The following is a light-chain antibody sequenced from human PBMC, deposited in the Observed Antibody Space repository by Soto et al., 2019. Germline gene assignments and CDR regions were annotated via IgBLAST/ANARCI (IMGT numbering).Light chain of an antibody. J-gene: IGLJ1*01. V-gene: IGLV1-51*01. Sequence: QSGLTQPPSVSAAPGQKVTISCSGSSSNIGKNYVSWYQQLPGTAPKLLLYDNNKRPSGIPDRFSGSKSGTSATLGITGLQAGDEADYYCGTWDSSLSACYVFGTGTKVTVL. CDR3: GTWDSSLSACYV. CDR1: SSNIGKNY. CDR2: DNN.